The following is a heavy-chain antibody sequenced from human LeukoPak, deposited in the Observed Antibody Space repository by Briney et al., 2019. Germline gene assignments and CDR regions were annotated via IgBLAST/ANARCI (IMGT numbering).Heavy chain of an antibody. J-gene: IGHJ6*03. D-gene: IGHD3-10*01. CDR3: ARVLSGRGSLYDYYYYMDV. V-gene: IGHV3-23*01. CDR1: GFTFSSYA. Sequence: GGSLRLSCAASGFTFSSYAMSWVRQAPGKGLECISGFSGSGGSTYYADSVKGRFTISRDISKNTLYLQMNSLRAEDTAVYYCARVLSGRGSLYDYYYYMDVWGKGTTVTISS. CDR2: FSGSGGST.